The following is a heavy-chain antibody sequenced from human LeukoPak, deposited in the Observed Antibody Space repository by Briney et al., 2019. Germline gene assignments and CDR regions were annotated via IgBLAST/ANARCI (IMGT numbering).Heavy chain of an antibody. J-gene: IGHJ4*02. V-gene: IGHV4-4*07. CDR1: GESINSFY. CDR3: ASQTRAFYFDY. CDR2: IYSSGST. Sequence: PSETLSLTCTVSGESINSFYWSWIRQPAGKGLEWIGRIYSSGSTNYSPSLKSRVTMSVDTSKNQFSLKLSSVTAADTAVYYCASQTRAFYFDYWGQGTLVTVSS.